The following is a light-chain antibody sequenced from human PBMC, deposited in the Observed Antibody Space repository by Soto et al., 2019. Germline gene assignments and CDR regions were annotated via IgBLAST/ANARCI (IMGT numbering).Light chain of an antibody. J-gene: IGLJ1*01. V-gene: IGLV2-8*01. CDR1: RSDVGGYNY. CDR2: EVS. CDR3: SSYAGSNNSLYV. Sequence: ALTQPPSASGSPGQSVTISCTGTRSDVGGYNYVSWYQQHPGKAPKLMIYEVSKRPSGVPDRFSGSKSGNTASLTVSGLQAEDEADYYCSSYAGSNNSLYVFGTGTKVTVL.